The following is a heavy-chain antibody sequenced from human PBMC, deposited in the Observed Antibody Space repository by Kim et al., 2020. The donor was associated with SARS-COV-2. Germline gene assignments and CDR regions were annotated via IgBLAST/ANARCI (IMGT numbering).Heavy chain of an antibody. D-gene: IGHD3-10*01. J-gene: IGHJ4*02. Sequence: SETLSLTCAVYGGSFSGYYWSWIRQPPGKGLEWIGEINHSGSTNYNPSLKSRVTISVDTSKNQFSLKLSSVTAADTAVYYCASRQRITMVRGVPAGDYWGQGTLVTVSS. CDR3: ASRQRITMVRGVPAGDY. V-gene: IGHV4-34*01. CDR2: INHSGST. CDR1: GGSFSGYY.